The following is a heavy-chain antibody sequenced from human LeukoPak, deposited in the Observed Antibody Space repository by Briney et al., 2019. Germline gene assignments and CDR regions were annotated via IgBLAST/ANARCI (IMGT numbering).Heavy chain of an antibody. D-gene: IGHD3-16*02. J-gene: IGHJ3*02. CDR2: ISSSGSTI. V-gene: IGHV3-11*01. Sequence: AGGSLRLSCAASGFTFSDYYMSWIRQAPGKGLEWVSYISSSGSTIYYADSVKGRFTISRDNAKNSLYLQMNSLRAEDTALYYCAKEVSGGGVLMITFGGVIAPGAFDIWGQGTMVTVSS. CDR1: GFTFSDYY. CDR3: AKEVSGGGVLMITFGGVIAPGAFDI.